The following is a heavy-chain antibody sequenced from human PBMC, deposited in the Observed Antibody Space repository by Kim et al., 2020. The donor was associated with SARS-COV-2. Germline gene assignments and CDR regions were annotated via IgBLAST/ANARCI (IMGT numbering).Heavy chain of an antibody. Sequence: NPSRKRRVTISVDTSKNQFSLKLSSVTAADTAVYYCARGLLSSGYASDYWGQGTLVTVSS. CDR3: ARGLLSSGYASDY. V-gene: IGHV4-59*09. J-gene: IGHJ4*02. D-gene: IGHD6-19*01.